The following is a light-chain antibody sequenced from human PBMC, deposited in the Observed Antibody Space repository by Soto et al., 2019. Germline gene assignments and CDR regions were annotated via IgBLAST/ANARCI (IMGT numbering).Light chain of an antibody. CDR3: SSYTSSSTLFV. CDR2: DVS. J-gene: IGLJ1*01. CDR1: SSDVGGYNY. Sequence: QSALTQPASVSGSPGQSITISCTGTSSDVGGYNYVSWYQQHPGKAPKLMIYDVSNRPSGVSNRFSGSKSGNTASLTISGIQAEDEADYSCSSYTSSSTLFVFGTGTKATIL. V-gene: IGLV2-14*01.